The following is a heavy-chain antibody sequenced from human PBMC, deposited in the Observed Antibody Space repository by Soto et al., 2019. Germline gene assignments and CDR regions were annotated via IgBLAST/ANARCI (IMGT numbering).Heavy chain of an antibody. CDR3: AGIIVVVTALDY. Sequence: QVQLVQSGAEEKKPGASVKVSCKASGYTFTSYAMHWERQAPGQRLEWMGWINAGKCNTKYSQKFQGRVTITRDTSASTAYMELSSLRSEDTAVYYCAGIIVVVTALDYWGQGTLVTVSS. D-gene: IGHD2-21*02. J-gene: IGHJ4*02. CDR1: GYTFTSYA. V-gene: IGHV1-3*05. CDR2: INAGKCNT.